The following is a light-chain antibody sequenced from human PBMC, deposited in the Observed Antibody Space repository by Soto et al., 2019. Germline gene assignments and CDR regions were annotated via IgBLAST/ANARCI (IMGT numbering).Light chain of an antibody. CDR3: QQYKTYWT. J-gene: IGKJ1*01. CDR2: GAS. Sequence: EIVMTQSPATLSVSPGERATVSCRASQSVSSSYLAWYQQKPGQAPRLLIYGASSRATGIPDRFSGSGSGTDFTLTISSPQPDDFATYYCQQYKTYWTFGPGTKVDIK. V-gene: IGKV3-20*01. CDR1: QSVSSSY.